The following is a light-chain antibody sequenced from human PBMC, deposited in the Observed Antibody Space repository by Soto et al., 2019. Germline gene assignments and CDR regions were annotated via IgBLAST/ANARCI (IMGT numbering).Light chain of an antibody. CDR3: QQRSNLPLT. CDR2: DAS. CDR1: QSVSSK. V-gene: IGKV3-11*01. J-gene: IGKJ4*01. Sequence: EIVLTQSPATLSLSPGERATLSCRARQSVSSKLSWYQQKPGQAPRLLIYDASNRATGIPARFSGSGSGTDFTLTISSLEPEDIGVYYCQQRSNLPLTFGGGTKVEIK.